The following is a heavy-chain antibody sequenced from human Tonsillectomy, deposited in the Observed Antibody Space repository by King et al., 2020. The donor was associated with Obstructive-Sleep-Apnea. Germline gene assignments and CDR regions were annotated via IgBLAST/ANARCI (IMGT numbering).Heavy chain of an antibody. D-gene: IGHD1-26*01. J-gene: IGHJ4*02. CDR3: ATGATLQAYYFDY. Sequence: VQLVESGGGVVQPGRSLRLSCAASGFTFSSYAMHWVRQAPGKGLEWVAVIAYDGSNKYYADSWKGRFTISRDNSKNMLYLQMNSLRAEDTAMYYCATGATLQAYYFDYWGQGTLVTVSS. CDR2: IAYDGSNK. CDR1: GFTFSSYA. V-gene: IGHV3-30-3*01.